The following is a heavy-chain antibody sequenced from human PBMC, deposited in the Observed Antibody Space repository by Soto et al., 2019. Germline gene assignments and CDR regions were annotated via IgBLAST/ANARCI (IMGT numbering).Heavy chain of an antibody. V-gene: IGHV3-30-3*01. CDR1: EFSFSSYA. D-gene: IGHD3-9*01. CDR2: ISFDGNII. Sequence: GGSLRLSCAASEFSFSSYAMHWIRQAPGKGLEWVAVISFDGNIIHYADSVKGRFIISRGNSKNTLYLQMHSLSGEDTAVYYCARTFDTITYYFDYWGQGTLVTVSS. J-gene: IGHJ4*02. CDR3: ARTFDTITYYFDY.